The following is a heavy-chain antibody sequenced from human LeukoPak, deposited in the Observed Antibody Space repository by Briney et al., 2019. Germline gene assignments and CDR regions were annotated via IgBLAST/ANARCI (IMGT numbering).Heavy chain of an antibody. Sequence: SETLSLTCTVSGDPISSGGYYWSWIRQRPGKGLEWIGYIYYTEIPYYNPSLKSRLDMSIDTSKNQFFLKLSSVTAADTAVYFCARDRRGGVWTNRFDPWGQGTLVTVSS. D-gene: IGHD1-1*01. V-gene: IGHV4-31*03. J-gene: IGHJ5*02. CDR3: ARDRRGGVWTNRFDP. CDR2: IYYTEIP. CDR1: GDPISSGGYY.